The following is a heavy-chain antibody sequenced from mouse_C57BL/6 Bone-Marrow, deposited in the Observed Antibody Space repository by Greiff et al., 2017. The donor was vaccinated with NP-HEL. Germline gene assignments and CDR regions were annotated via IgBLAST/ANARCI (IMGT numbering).Heavy chain of an antibody. CDR3: ARYGDSNPWFAD. CDR1: GFTFTDYY. V-gene: IGHV7-3*01. J-gene: IGHJ3*01. D-gene: IGHD2-5*01. CDR2: IRNKANGYTT. Sequence: EVQRVESGGGLVQPGGSLSLSCAASGFTFTDYYMSWVRQPPGKALEWLGFIRNKANGYTTEYSASVKGRFTLSRDNSQSILYLQRNAQRAEDSATYDCARYGDSNPWFADWGQGTLVTVSA.